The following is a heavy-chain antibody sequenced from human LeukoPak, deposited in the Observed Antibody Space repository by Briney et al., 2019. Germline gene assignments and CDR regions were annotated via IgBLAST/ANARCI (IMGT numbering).Heavy chain of an antibody. J-gene: IGHJ5*02. CDR3: ARDNRVEWELSNWFDP. V-gene: IGHV1-3*01. Sequence: VKVSCKASGYTFTSYDINWVRQAPGQRLEWMGWINAGNGNTKYSQKFQGRVTITRDTSTSTAYMELSSLRSEDTAVYYCARDNRVEWELSNWFDPWGQGTLVTVSS. CDR2: INAGNGNT. CDR1: GYTFTSYD. D-gene: IGHD1-26*01.